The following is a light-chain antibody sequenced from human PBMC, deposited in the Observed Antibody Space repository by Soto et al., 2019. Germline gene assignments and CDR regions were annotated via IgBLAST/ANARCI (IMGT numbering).Light chain of an antibody. CDR1: QSVADN. CDR2: GAS. CDR3: QQYNNWPIT. V-gene: IGKV3-15*01. J-gene: IGKJ5*01. Sequence: EVVMTQAPATPSVSPGERVTLSCRSSQSVADNLAWFQQKPGQGPRLLIYGASTRATGIPARFSGSGSETDFTLTISSLRSEDSAVYHCQQYNNWPITFGQGTRLEIK.